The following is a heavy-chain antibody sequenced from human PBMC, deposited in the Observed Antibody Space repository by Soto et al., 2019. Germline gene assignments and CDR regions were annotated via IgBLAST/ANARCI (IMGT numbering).Heavy chain of an antibody. D-gene: IGHD5-18*01. J-gene: IGHJ4*02. V-gene: IGHV4-30-4*01. CDR1: GGSISSGDYY. Sequence: PSETLSLTCTVSGGSISSGDYYWSWIRQSPGKGLEWIGYIYYSGSTYYNPSLKSRVTISVDTSKNQFSLKLSSVTAADTAVYYCARDRRLSGYRYGYFDYWGQGNLVTVSS. CDR2: IYYSGST. CDR3: ARDRRLSGYRYGYFDY.